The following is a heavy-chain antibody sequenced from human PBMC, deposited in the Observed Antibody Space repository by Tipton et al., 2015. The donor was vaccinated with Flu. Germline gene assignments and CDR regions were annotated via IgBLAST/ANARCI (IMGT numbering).Heavy chain of an antibody. J-gene: IGHJ4*02. CDR1: GGSISGSSYQ. V-gene: IGHV4-39*01. CDR3: ARLGKTHYY. D-gene: IGHD1-26*01. CDR2: IYYSGDT. Sequence: TLSLTCTVSGGSISGSSYQWGWIRQPPGKGLEWIGTIYYSGDTYSNPSLKSRLTISVDTSNNQFSLRLTPVTAADTAVYYCARLGKTHYYWGQGTLVTVSS.